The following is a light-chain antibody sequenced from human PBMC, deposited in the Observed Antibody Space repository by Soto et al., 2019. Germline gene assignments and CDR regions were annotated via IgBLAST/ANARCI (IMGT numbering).Light chain of an antibody. CDR2: SAS. CDR1: QGISSW. Sequence: DIQITQSPSSVSSSVGDRVTITCRAIQGISSWLAWYQQKPGRAPKLLIYSASSLQSGAPSRFTGSGSGTDFTLTITGLQPDDVATYYCQQGNSFPLSFGGGTKVDIK. V-gene: IGKV1-12*01. J-gene: IGKJ4*01. CDR3: QQGNSFPLS.